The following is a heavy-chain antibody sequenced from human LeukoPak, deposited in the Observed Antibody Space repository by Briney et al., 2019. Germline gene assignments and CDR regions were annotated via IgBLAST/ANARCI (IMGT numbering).Heavy chain of an antibody. V-gene: IGHV1-18*04. J-gene: IGHJ4*02. Sequence: ASVKVSCKASGYTFTSNYIHWVRQAPGQGLECVGLISAYTGRTEYAQKFQGRVIMTTDSATSTAYMELRSLRSDDTGVYYCARDEFGRIGVGVYWGQGTPVTVSA. CDR1: GYTFTSNY. CDR3: ARDEFGRIGVGVY. D-gene: IGHD1-26*01. CDR2: ISAYTGRT.